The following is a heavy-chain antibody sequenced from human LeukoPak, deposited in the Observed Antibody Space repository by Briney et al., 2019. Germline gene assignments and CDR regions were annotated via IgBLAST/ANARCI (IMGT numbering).Heavy chain of an antibody. CDR1: GFTFSSYG. J-gene: IGHJ3*02. CDR3: ARDGAEGDNSAFDM. Sequence: GGSLRLSCAASGFTFSSYGMHWVRQAPGKGLEWVAVIWYDGSNKYYADSVKGRFTISRDNSKSTLYLQMNSLRAEDAAVYYCARDGAEGDNSAFDMWGQGTVVTVSS. CDR2: IWYDGSNK. D-gene: IGHD3-22*01. V-gene: IGHV3-33*01.